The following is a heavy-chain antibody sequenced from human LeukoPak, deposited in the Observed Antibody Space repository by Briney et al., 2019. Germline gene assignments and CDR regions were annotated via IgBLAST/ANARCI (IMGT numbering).Heavy chain of an antibody. Sequence: GGFLRLSCVASGFPFSSYWMTWVRQAPGKGLEWVANIKQDGSKKSYVDSVKGRFTISRDNAKNSLYLQMNSLRAEDTAIYYCTRVGYIDEGIDYWGQGTLVTVSS. CDR3: TRVGYIDEGIDY. V-gene: IGHV3-7*04. CDR1: GFPFSSYW. CDR2: IKQDGSKK. J-gene: IGHJ4*02. D-gene: IGHD5-24*01.